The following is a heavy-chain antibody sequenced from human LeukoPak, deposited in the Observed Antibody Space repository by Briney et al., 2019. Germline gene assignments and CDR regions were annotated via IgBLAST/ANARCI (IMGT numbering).Heavy chain of an antibody. D-gene: IGHD3/OR15-3a*01. J-gene: IGHJ5*02. Sequence: GGSLRLSCAASGFTFSSYSMNWVRQAPGKGLEWVSSISSSSSYIYYADSVKGRFTISRDNAKNSLYLQMNSLRAEDTAVYYCARGPQGLDWLPFFDPWGQGTLVTVSS. V-gene: IGHV3-21*01. CDR3: ARGPQGLDWLPFFDP. CDR1: GFTFSSYS. CDR2: ISSSSSYI.